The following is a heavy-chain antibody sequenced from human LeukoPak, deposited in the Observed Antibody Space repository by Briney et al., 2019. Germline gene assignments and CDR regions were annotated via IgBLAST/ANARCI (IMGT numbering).Heavy chain of an antibody. V-gene: IGHV4-34*01. CDR2: INHSGST. J-gene: IGHJ4*02. Sequence: SETLSLTCAVYGGSFSGYYWSWIRQPPGKGLEWIGEINHSGSTNYNPSLKSRVTISVDTSKNQFSLKLSSVTAADTAVYYCARVGDYSGSYYFDYWGQGTLVTVSS. CDR3: ARVGDYSGSYYFDY. CDR1: GGSFSGYY. D-gene: IGHD1-26*01.